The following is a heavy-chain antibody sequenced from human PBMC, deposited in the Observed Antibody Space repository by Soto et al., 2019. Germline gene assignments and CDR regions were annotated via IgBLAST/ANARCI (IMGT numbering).Heavy chain of an antibody. CDR3: ARGWGSSWYYFDY. D-gene: IGHD6-13*01. CDR2: IYASGTT. V-gene: IGHV4-4*07. Sequence: QVQLQESGPGLVKPSETLSLTCTVSGGPISNFYWSWIRQPAGKGLEWIGRIYASGTTNYNPSLKSRVTMSVDTSNHQFSLNLNSVTAADAAMYYCARGWGSSWYYFDYWGQGTLVTGSS. CDR1: GGPISNFY. J-gene: IGHJ4*02.